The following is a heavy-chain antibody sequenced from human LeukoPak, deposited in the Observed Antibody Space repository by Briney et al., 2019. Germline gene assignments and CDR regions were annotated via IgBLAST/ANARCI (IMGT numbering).Heavy chain of an antibody. D-gene: IGHD6-19*01. V-gene: IGHV4-59*08. Sequence: SETLSLTCAVSGGSISGRYWSWIRQPPGKGLEWIANWRYDGSPNYTPSLESRATISLDTSKNQFSLRLTSVTAADTAVYYCVVTQKWLAFDYWGQGIRVTVSS. CDR3: VVTQKWLAFDY. CDR2: WRYDGSP. CDR1: GGSISGRY. J-gene: IGHJ4*02.